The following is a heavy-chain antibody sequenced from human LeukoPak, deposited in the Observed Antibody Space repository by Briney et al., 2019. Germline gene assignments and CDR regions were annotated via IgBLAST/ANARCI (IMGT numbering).Heavy chain of an antibody. J-gene: IGHJ4*02. CDR1: GFTFSSYA. CDR3: ARETTGFDY. Sequence: GGSLRLSCAASGFTFSSYAMTWVRQAPGKGLEWVSGISGSGGTTYYADSVKGRFTISRDNSNNTLYVQMNSLRAEDTAVYYCARETTGFDYWGQGTLVTVSS. CDR2: ISGSGGTT. V-gene: IGHV3-23*01. D-gene: IGHD4-11*01.